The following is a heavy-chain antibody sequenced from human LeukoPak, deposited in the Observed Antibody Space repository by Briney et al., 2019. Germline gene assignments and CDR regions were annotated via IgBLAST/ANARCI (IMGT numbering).Heavy chain of an antibody. CDR3: AREGPPGGGYFDY. Sequence: GGSLRLSCAASGFTVSSNYMSWVRQAPGKGLEWVSVIYSGGSTYYADSVKGRFTISRDNSKNTLYLQMNGLRAEDTAVYYCAREGPPGGGYFDYWGQRTLVTVSS. V-gene: IGHV3-53*01. CDR1: GFTVSSNY. D-gene: IGHD4-23*01. CDR2: IYSGGST. J-gene: IGHJ4*02.